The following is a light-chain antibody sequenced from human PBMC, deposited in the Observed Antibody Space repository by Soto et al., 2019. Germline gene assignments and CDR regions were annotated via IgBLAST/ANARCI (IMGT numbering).Light chain of an antibody. V-gene: IGLV1-44*01. CDR2: SNN. CDR1: SSNIGSNT. CDR3: AAWDDSLNVYV. Sequence: QSVLTQPPSASGTPGQRVTISCSGSSSNIGSNTVNWYQQLPGAAPKLLIYSNNQRPSGVPDRFSGSKSGTSASLAISGLQSEDEDDYYCAAWDDSLNVYVFRTATKVTV. J-gene: IGLJ1*01.